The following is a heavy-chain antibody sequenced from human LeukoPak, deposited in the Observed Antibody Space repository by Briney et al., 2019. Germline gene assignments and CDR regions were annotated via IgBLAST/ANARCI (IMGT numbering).Heavy chain of an antibody. CDR2: IIPIFGTA. D-gene: IGHD6-13*01. CDR3: ARGIERSSSWYYADY. J-gene: IGHJ4*02. CDR1: GGTFSSYA. V-gene: IGHV1-69*05. Sequence: ASVKVSCKASGGTFSSYAISWVLQAPGQGLEWMGRIIPIFGTANYAQKFQGRVTITTDESTSTAYMELSSLRSEDTAVYYCARGIERSSSWYYADYWGQGTLVTVSS.